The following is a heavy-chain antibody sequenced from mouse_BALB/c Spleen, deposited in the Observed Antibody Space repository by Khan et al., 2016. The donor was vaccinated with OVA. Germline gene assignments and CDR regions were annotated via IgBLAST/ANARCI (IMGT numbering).Heavy chain of an antibody. D-gene: IGHD1-1*01. CDR2: ISYSGNT. CDR1: GYSITSDYA. J-gene: IGHJ2*01. CDR3: ARIYGGDFDY. V-gene: IGHV3-2*02. Sequence: VQLQQSGPGLVKPSPSLSLTCTVTGYSITSDYAWYWIRQFPGNQLEWMGYISYSGNTKYNPSLKSRISITRDTSENQFFLQLNSVTSEDTATDYCARIYGGDFDYWGQGTTLTVSS.